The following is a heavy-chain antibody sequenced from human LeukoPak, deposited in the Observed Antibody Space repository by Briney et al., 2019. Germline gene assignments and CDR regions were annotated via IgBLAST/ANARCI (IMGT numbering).Heavy chain of an antibody. V-gene: IGHV3-66*04. CDR1: GFIVSSNY. Sequence: GGSLRLSCAASGFIVSSNYMGWVRQAPGKGLEWVSVIYSSGSTYCPDSVKGRFTISRDGSKNTLFLQMNSLRAEDTAVYYCTRLAVAYFDSWGQGTLVTVSS. D-gene: IGHD6-19*01. CDR3: TRLAVAYFDS. CDR2: IYSSGST. J-gene: IGHJ4*02.